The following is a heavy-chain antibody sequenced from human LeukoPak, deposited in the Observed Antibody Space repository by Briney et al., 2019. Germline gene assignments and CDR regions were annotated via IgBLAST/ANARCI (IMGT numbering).Heavy chain of an antibody. Sequence: SQTLSLTCTVSGGSISSGGHSWSWIRQPPGKGLEWIGYIYHSGSTYFNPSLKSRVTISLDRSKNQFSLKLNSVTAADAAVYYCARKNYYYYNGLDVWGQGTTVTVSS. V-gene: IGHV4-30-2*01. CDR1: GGSISSGGHS. CDR3: ARKNYYYYNGLDV. J-gene: IGHJ6*02. CDR2: IYHSGST.